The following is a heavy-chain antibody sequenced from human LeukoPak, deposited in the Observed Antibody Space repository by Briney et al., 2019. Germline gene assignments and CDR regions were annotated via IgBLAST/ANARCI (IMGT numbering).Heavy chain of an antibody. V-gene: IGHV1-18*01. D-gene: IGHD1-26*01. CDR3: ARGGRWELPRPYAFDV. Sequence: ASVKVSCKASGYTFTIYGISWLRRAPGQGLEWMVGISTYNGHTNYAQKLQGRVTMTTDTSTTTAYMELRTLRSDDTAVYYCARGGRWELPRPYAFDVWGQGTVVTVSS. CDR2: ISTYNGHT. J-gene: IGHJ3*01. CDR1: GYTFTIYG.